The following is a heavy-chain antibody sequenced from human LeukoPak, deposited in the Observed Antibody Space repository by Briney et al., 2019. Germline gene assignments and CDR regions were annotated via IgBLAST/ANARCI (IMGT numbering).Heavy chain of an antibody. V-gene: IGHV4-59*08. CDR3: ARRQSSSWYYGMDV. CDR2: IYYSGST. J-gene: IGHJ6*02. CDR1: GGSITSYY. D-gene: IGHD6-13*01. Sequence: SDTLSLTCTVSGGSITSYYWSWIRQPPGKGLEWIGYIYYSGSTNYNPSLKSRVTISVDTSKKQFSLKLSSVTAADTALYHCARRQSSSWYYGMDVWGQGTTVTVSS.